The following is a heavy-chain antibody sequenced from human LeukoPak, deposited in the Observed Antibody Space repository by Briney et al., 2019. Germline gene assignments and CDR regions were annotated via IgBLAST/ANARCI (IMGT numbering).Heavy chain of an antibody. CDR3: ARDTDEWYNSPGDY. J-gene: IGHJ4*02. V-gene: IGHV3-30*04. D-gene: IGHD1-1*01. Sequence: GGSLRLSCAVSGFTLNTYAMHWVRQAPGKGLEWVAIISYDGSRKYYADSLKGRFTISRDNSRNTLYLQMNSLRDDDTGMYYCARDTDEWYNSPGDYWGQGTLVTVSS. CDR2: ISYDGSRK. CDR1: GFTLNTYA.